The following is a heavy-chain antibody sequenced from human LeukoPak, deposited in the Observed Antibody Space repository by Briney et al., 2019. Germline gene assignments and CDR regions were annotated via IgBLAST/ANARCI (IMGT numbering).Heavy chain of an antibody. CDR3: ARDGGDYGSGSYYAY. CDR1: GFTFSSYN. J-gene: IGHJ4*02. Sequence: GGSLRLSCAASGFTFSSYNMNWVRQAPGKGLEWVSYISSSGSTIYYADSVKGRFTISRDNAKKSLYLQMDSLRAEDTAVYYCARDGGDYGSGSYYAYWGQGTLVTVSS. CDR2: ISSSGSTI. D-gene: IGHD3-10*01. V-gene: IGHV3-48*04.